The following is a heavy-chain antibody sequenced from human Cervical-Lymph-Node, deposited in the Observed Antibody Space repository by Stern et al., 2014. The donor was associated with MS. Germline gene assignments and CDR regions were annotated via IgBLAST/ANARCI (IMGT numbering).Heavy chain of an antibody. CDR1: GFTFSDHY. J-gene: IGHJ3*01. CDR3: ARIGPPLQDAFDV. V-gene: IGHV3-72*01. Sequence: EVQLVESGGGLVQPGGSLRLSCAASGFTFSDHYMDWVRQAPGKGLEWLGRTRKKVDSYTTEYAASVKGKFTISRDDSKNSLYLQMNSLKTEDTAVYYCARIGPPLQDAFDVWGRGTMVTVSS. CDR2: TRKKVDSYTT.